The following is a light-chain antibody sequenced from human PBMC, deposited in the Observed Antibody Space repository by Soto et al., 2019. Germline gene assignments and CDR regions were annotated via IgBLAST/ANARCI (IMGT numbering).Light chain of an antibody. CDR2: GAS. V-gene: IGKV3-20*01. J-gene: IGKJ5*01. Sequence: LTQSPGTLSLSPRERATLSCRASQSVSSSYLAWYQQKPGQAPRLLIYGASSRATGIPDRFSGSGSGTDFTLTISRLEPEDFAVYYCQQYGSSPPGITFGQRTRLEIK. CDR3: QQYGSSPPGIT. CDR1: QSVSSSY.